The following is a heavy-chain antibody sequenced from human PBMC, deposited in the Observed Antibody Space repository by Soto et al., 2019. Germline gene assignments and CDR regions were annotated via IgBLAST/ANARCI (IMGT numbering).Heavy chain of an antibody. CDR3: ARVGFLSRYFGPIFDS. CDR2: IKQDGSEK. Sequence: EVQLVESGGGLVQPGGSLRLSCAASGFTFSSYWMSWVRQAPGKGLEWVANIKQDGSEKYYVDSVKGRFTISRDNAKNSLYLQMNSLRAEDTAVYYCARVGFLSRYFGPIFDSGGQGTLVTVSS. J-gene: IGHJ4*02. V-gene: IGHV3-7*05. CDR1: GFTFSSYW. D-gene: IGHD3-3*01.